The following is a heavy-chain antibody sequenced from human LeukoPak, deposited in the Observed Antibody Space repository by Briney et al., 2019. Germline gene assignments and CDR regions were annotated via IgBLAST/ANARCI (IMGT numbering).Heavy chain of an antibody. V-gene: IGHV3-23*01. CDR2: ISGSGGST. CDR3: AKDLYSSSWYYFDY. D-gene: IGHD6-13*01. Sequence: PGGSLRLSCAASGSTFSSYAMSWVRQAPGKGLEWVSAISGSGGSTYYADSVKGRFTISRDNSKNTLYLQMNSLRAEDTAVYYCAKDLYSSSWYYFDYWGQGTLVTVSS. J-gene: IGHJ4*02. CDR1: GSTFSSYA.